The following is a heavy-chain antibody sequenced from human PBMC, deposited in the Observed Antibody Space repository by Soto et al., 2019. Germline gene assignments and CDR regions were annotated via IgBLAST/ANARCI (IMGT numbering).Heavy chain of an antibody. CDR2: IYPGDSDT. V-gene: IGHV5-51*01. CDR3: ARTAAAGKYYYDMDV. CDR1: GYSFTSYW. Sequence: PGESLKISCKGSGYSFTSYWIGWVRQMPGKGLECMGIIYPGDSDTRYSPSFQGQVTISADKSISTAYLQWSSLKASDTAMYYCARTAAAGKYYYDMDVWGQETTVTVSS. D-gene: IGHD6-13*01. J-gene: IGHJ6*02.